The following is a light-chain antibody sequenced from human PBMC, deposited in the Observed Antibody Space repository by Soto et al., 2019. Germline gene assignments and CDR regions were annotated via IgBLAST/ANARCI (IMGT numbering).Light chain of an antibody. CDR3: NSYRGSPTVYV. CDR1: SSDIGYYNY. Sequence: QSALTQPASVSGSPGQSITISCTGTSSDIGYYNYVSWYQQHPGQAPKLMIYDVSNRPSGVSNRFSGSKSGNTASLTISGLQAEDEADYYCNSYRGSPTVYVFGTGTKLTVL. J-gene: IGLJ1*01. CDR2: DVS. V-gene: IGLV2-14*03.